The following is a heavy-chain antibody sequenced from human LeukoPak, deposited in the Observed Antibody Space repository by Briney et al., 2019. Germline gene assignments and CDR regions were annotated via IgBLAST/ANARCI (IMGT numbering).Heavy chain of an antibody. CDR2: MYYSGST. Sequence: SETLSLTCSVSGGSVSSGNNYWNWIRQPPGKGLEWIGYMYYSGSTHYNPSLRSRVTISVDRSKNQFSLNLSSVTAADTAVYYCGGGGSESPYYFEYWGQGTLVTVS. V-gene: IGHV4-61*01. CDR3: GGGGSESPYYFEY. CDR1: GGSVSSGNNY. J-gene: IGHJ4*02. D-gene: IGHD3-16*01.